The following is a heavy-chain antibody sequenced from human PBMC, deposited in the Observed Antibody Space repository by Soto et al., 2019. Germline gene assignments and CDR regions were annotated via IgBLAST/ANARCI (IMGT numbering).Heavy chain of an antibody. CDR3: ARPIVYYYDSRAFDI. CDR2: ISSSSSYI. D-gene: IGHD3-22*01. J-gene: IGHJ3*02. V-gene: IGHV3-21*01. CDR1: GFTFSSYS. Sequence: PGGSLRLSCAASGFTFSSYSMNWVRQAPGKGLEWVSSISSSSSYIHYADSVKGRFTISRDNAKNSLYLQMNSLRAEDTAVYYCARPIVYYYDSRAFDIWGQGTMVTVSS.